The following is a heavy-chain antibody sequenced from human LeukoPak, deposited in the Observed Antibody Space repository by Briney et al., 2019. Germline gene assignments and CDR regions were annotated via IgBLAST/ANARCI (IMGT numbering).Heavy chain of an antibody. J-gene: IGHJ4*02. V-gene: IGHV3-30*04. CDR1: GFTFSSYA. Sequence: PGRSLRLSCAASGFTFSSYAMHWVRQAPGKGLEWVAVISYDGSNKYYADSVKGRFTISRDNSKNTLYLQMNSLRAEDTAVYYCAKDVYGGNSGQGFNFDYWGQGTLVTVSS. D-gene: IGHD4-23*01. CDR3: AKDVYGGNSGQGFNFDY. CDR2: ISYDGSNK.